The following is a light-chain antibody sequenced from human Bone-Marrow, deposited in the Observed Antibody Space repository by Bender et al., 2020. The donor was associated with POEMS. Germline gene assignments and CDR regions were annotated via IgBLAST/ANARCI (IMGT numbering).Light chain of an antibody. CDR2: EVS. CDR3: STHAGSINYVV. Sequence: QSGLTQPPSASGSPGQSFTISCTGTSTDIGGYNYVPRSHQHPGKAPKPVIYEVSNRPSGVSTRFSGSTSDNTSSLTISGLQAEDEADYYCSTHAGSINYVVFGGGTKLTVL. J-gene: IGLJ2*01. CDR1: STDIGGYNY. V-gene: IGLV2-8*01.